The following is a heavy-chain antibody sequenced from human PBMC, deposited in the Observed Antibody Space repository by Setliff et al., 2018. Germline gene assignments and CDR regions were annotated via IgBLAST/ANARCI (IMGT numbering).Heavy chain of an antibody. D-gene: IGHD3-3*01. Sequence: SETLSLTCAVSGHSISSGYYWGWIRQPPGRGLEWIGNIYHGGRTYYNPLLKSRVTIAVDTSKNQFFLKLNSVTAADTAVYYCARMTGFLYMDVWGKGTPVTVSS. V-gene: IGHV4-38-2*01. CDR2: IYHGGRT. CDR1: GHSISSGYY. J-gene: IGHJ6*03. CDR3: ARMTGFLYMDV.